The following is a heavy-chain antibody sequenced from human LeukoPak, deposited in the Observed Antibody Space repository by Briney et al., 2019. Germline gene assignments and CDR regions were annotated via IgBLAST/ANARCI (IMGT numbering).Heavy chain of an antibody. CDR1: GFTFSSYG. D-gene: IGHD2-2*01. CDR2: IWYDGSNK. CDR3: ARGPLLGYCSSTSCYQDGMDV. J-gene: IGHJ6*02. Sequence: GGSLRLSCATSGFTFSSYGMHWARQAPGKGLEWVAVIWYDGSNKYYADSVKGRFTISRDNSKNTLYLQMNSLRAEDTAVYYCARGPLLGYCSSTSCYQDGMDVWGQGTTVTVSS. V-gene: IGHV3-33*01.